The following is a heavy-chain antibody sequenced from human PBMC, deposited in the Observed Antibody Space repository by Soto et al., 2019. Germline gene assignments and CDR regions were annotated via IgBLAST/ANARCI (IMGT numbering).Heavy chain of an antibody. D-gene: IGHD6-13*01. CDR2: INHSGST. CDR1: GGSFSGYY. Sequence: TSETLSLTCAVYGGSFSGYYWTWIRQPPGTGLEWIGEINHSGSTNYNPSLKSRVTISVDTSKNQFSLKLTSVTAADTAVYYCARHSNEYRKSLDYWGKGTLVTVSS. J-gene: IGHJ4*02. V-gene: IGHV4-34*01. CDR3: ARHSNEYRKSLDY.